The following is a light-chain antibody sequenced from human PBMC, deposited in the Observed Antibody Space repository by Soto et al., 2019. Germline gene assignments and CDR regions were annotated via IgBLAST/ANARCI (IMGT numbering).Light chain of an antibody. V-gene: IGKV1-27*01. CDR3: QKCKVAPFT. Sequence: ILMTQSPSSQSAFVGDRVTITCRASQDDGNFLAWYQQKPGKVPKLLIYAASTLQSGVPSRFIGSGSGTDFTLTISSLQPEDVATYYCQKCKVAPFTFGGGTKVEIK. J-gene: IGKJ4*01. CDR2: AAS. CDR1: QDDGNF.